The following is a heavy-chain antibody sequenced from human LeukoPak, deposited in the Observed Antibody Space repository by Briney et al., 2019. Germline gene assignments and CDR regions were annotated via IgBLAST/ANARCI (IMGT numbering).Heavy chain of an antibody. Sequence: GGSLRLSCAASGFTFSSYWMHWVRQAPGKGLVWVSRINNDGTIITYADSVKGRFTISRDNAKNTLYLQMNSLRAEDTAVYYCARGYCSSTRCFDPWGQGTLVTVSS. CDR3: ARGYCSSTRCFDP. J-gene: IGHJ5*02. V-gene: IGHV3-74*01. CDR2: INNDGTII. D-gene: IGHD2-2*01. CDR1: GFTFSSYW.